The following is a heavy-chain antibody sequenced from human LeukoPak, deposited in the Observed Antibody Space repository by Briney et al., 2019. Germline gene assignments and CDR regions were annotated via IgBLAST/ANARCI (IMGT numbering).Heavy chain of an antibody. Sequence: PGGSLRLSCAASGFTFSSYSMNWVRQAPGKGLEWVSSISSSSSYIYYADSVKGRFTISRDNAKNSLYLQMNSLRAEDTAVYYCARDLVKQQLVLFPLAFDIWGQGTMVTVYS. CDR2: ISSSSSYI. J-gene: IGHJ3*02. CDR1: GFTFSSYS. D-gene: IGHD6-13*01. CDR3: ARDLVKQQLVLFPLAFDI. V-gene: IGHV3-21*01.